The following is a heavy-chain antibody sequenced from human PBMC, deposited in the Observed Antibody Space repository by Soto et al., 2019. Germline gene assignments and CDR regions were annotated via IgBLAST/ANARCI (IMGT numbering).Heavy chain of an antibody. J-gene: IGHJ4*02. V-gene: IGHV3-30-3*01. CDR3: ARDGEVVTAAMEGPSIDY. CDR2: ISYDGSNK. Sequence: GGSMRLSCAASGFTFSSYAMHWVRQAPGKGLEWVAVISYDGSNKYYADSVKGRFTISRDNSKNTLYLQMNSLRAEDTAVCYCARDGEVVTAAMEGPSIDYWGQGTLVTVSS. CDR1: GFTFSSYA. D-gene: IGHD2-2*01.